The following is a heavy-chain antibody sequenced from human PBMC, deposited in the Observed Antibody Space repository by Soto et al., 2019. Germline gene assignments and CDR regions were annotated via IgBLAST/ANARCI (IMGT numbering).Heavy chain of an antibody. CDR2: ISDPGTST. CDR3: AKSLVTPSDAFDL. J-gene: IGHJ3*01. CDR1: GFTFGNYA. D-gene: IGHD2-21*02. Sequence: GGSLRLSCAASGFTFGNYAMNWVRQAPGKGLEWISSISDPGTSTYYANSVKGRFSMSRDNSKNTLFLQMNRLRADDTAVYFCAKSLVTPSDAFDLWGRGTMVTVSS. V-gene: IGHV3-23*01.